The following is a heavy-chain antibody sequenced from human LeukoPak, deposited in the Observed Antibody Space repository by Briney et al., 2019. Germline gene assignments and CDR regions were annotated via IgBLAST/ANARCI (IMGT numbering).Heavy chain of an antibody. CDR3: AKKQRYTSDRCDY. J-gene: IGHJ4*02. Sequence: GGSLRLSCAASGFTFSSYAMSWVRQAPGKGLEWVSGISGTGDSTYYADSVKGRFTISRDNSKNTLYLQMNTLRAEDTAVYYCAKKQRYTSDRCDYWGQGTLVTVSS. D-gene: IGHD3-16*02. CDR1: GFTFSSYA. V-gene: IGHV3-23*01. CDR2: ISGTGDST.